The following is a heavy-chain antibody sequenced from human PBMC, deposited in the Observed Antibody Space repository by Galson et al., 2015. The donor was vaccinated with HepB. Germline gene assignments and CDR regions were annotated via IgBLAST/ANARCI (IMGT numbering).Heavy chain of an antibody. D-gene: IGHD3-3*01. CDR1: GFTFRSYS. CDR2: TAYDGINK. CDR3: ARDFLESTQSNWFDP. Sequence: SLRLPCAASGFTFRSYSMHWVRQAPGKGLEWVAVTAYDGINKYSADSVKGRFTIPRANSKNTLYLQMNNLRAEDTAVYYCARDFLESTQSNWFDPWGQGTLVTVSS. V-gene: IGHV3-30-3*01. J-gene: IGHJ5*02.